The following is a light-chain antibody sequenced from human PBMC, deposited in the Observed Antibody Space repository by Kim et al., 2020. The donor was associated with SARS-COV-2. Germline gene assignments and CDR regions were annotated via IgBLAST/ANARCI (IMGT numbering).Light chain of an antibody. CDR1: SLRSYY. CDR3: NSRDSSGNHVV. Sequence: GQTVRITCQGDSLRSYYASWYQQKPGQAPVLVIYGKNNRPSGIPDRFSGSSSGNTASLTITGAQAEDEADYYCNSRDSSGNHVVFGGGTQLTVL. J-gene: IGLJ2*01. V-gene: IGLV3-19*01. CDR2: GKN.